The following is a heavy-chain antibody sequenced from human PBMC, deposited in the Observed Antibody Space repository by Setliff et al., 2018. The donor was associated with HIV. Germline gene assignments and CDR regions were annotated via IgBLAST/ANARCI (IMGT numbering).Heavy chain of an antibody. CDR3: ATSSPPDDYGDLGGIDH. D-gene: IGHD4-17*01. V-gene: IGHV3-11*01. J-gene: IGHJ4*02. CDR1: GFNVSHNS. Sequence: GGSLRLSCAASGFNVSHNSMTWVRQAPGKGLEWVYISGSDGTVLYADSVKGRFSVSRDNAENSLSLQMNGLRDDDTAVYFCATSSPPDDYGDLGGIDHWGQGTLVTVSS. CDR2: ISGSDGTV.